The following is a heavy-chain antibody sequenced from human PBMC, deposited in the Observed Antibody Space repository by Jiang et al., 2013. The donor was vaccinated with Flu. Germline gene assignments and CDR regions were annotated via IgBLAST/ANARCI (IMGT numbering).Heavy chain of an antibody. D-gene: IGHD1-26*01. V-gene: IGHV5-51*01. J-gene: IGHJ4*02. CDR3: ARRLSGNYDF. Sequence: YSPSFQGQVTISADKSITTAYLQWSSLKASDTAMYYCARRLSGNYDFWGQGTLVTVSS.